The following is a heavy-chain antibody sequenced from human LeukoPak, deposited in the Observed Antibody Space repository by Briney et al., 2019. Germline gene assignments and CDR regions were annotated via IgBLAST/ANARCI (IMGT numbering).Heavy chain of an antibody. V-gene: IGHV3-23*01. CDR1: GFTFSSYA. J-gene: IGHJ5*02. Sequence: PGGSLRLSCAASGFTFSSYAMSWVRQAPGEGLEWVSTDSGSNGNTHYADSVKGRFTISRDNSKNTLYLQMNSLRAEDTAVYYCVRESPVAAVGRSWFDPWGQGTLVTVSS. D-gene: IGHD6-13*01. CDR2: DSGSNGNT. CDR3: VRESPVAAVGRSWFDP.